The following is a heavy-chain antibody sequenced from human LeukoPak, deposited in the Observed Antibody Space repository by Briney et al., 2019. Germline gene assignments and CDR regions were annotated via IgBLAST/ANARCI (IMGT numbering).Heavy chain of an antibody. J-gene: IGHJ3*02. D-gene: IGHD2-15*01. CDR2: ISGGGGST. CDR1: GFTFSSYA. CDR3: AKVSGRLLAPGAFDI. Sequence: PGGSLRLSCAASGFTFSSYAMNWVRQAPGKGLEWVSAISGGGGSTPYADSVNGRFTISRDNSKNMVYMQMNSLRVEDTAVYYCAKVSGRLLAPGAFDIWGQGTMVTVSS. V-gene: IGHV3-23*01.